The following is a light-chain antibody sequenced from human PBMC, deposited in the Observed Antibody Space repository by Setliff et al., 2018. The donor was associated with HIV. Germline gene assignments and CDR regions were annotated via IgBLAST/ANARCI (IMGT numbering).Light chain of an antibody. J-gene: IGLJ1*01. CDR1: SSDVGGFAY. Sequence: QSVLAQPASVSGSPGQSITISCTGTSSDVGGFAYVSWYQQHPGKAPKLIIYEVTNRPSGVSHRFSGSKSGNTASLTISGLQAEDEADYYCSSYAITNTLPFGTGTKVTVL. CDR2: EVT. V-gene: IGLV2-14*01. CDR3: SSYAITNTLP.